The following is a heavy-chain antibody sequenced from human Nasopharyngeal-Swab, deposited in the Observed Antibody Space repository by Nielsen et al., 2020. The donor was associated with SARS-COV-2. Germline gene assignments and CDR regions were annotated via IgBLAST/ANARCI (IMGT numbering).Heavy chain of an antibody. D-gene: IGHD6-19*01. Sequence: SETLSLTCTVSGYSISSGYYWGWIRQPPGKGLEWIGSIYHSGSTYYNPSLKSRVTISVDTSKKQFSLKLSSVTAADTAVYYCARGGYSSGWVVYWGQGTLVTVSS. CDR1: GYSISSGYY. V-gene: IGHV4-38-2*02. J-gene: IGHJ4*02. CDR2: IYHSGST. CDR3: ARGGYSSGWVVY.